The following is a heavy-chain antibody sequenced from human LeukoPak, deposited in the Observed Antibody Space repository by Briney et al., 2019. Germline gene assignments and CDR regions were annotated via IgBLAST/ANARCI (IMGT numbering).Heavy chain of an antibody. Sequence: GGSLRLSCVASGFTFSNYGMHWVRQAPGKGLDWVAVIWYDGSYKYYADSVKGRFTISRENPKNTPYLQMDSLRAEGTAIYYCAKVVQYTASTGTGLDYWGQGTLVTVSS. CDR3: AKVVQYTASTGTGLDY. CDR2: IWYDGSYK. CDR1: GFTFSNYG. V-gene: IGHV3-33*06. J-gene: IGHJ4*02. D-gene: IGHD1-1*01.